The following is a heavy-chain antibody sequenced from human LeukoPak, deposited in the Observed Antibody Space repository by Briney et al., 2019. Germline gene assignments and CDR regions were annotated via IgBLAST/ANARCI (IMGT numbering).Heavy chain of an antibody. CDR2: IIPILGIA. D-gene: IGHD1-26*01. CDR3: ARTYYPFDY. J-gene: IGHJ4*02. V-gene: IGHV1-69*04. Sequence: SVKVSCKASGGTFSSYAISWVRQAPGQGLEWMGRIIPILGIANYAQKFQGRVTMTRNTSISTAYMELSSLRSEDTAVYYCARTYYPFDYWGQGTLVTVSS. CDR1: GGTFSSYA.